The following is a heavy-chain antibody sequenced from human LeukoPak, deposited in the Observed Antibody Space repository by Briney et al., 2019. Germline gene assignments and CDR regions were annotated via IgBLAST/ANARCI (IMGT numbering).Heavy chain of an antibody. J-gene: IGHJ4*02. V-gene: IGHV3-33*01. CDR3: VVPYGSGTSVRFDY. CDR2: IWYDGSNK. Sequence: GGSLRLSCAASGFTFSSYGMHWVRQAPGKGLEWVAVIWYDGSNKYYADSVKGRFTISRDNSKNTLYLQMNSLRAEDTAVYYCVVPYGSGTSVRFDYWGQGTLVTVSS. D-gene: IGHD3-10*01. CDR1: GFTFSSYG.